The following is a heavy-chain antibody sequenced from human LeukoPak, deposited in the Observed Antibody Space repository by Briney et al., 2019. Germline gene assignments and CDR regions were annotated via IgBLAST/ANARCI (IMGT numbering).Heavy chain of an antibody. CDR1: GFIFSSYG. V-gene: IGHV3-30*18. CDR3: AKVERWLQNSEYYFDY. J-gene: IGHJ4*02. CDR2: ISYDGSNK. D-gene: IGHD5-24*01. Sequence: GGSLRLSCAASGFIFSSYGMHWVRQAPGKGLEWVAVISYDGSNKYYADSVKGRFTISRDNSKNTLYLQMNSLRAEDTAVYYCAKVERWLQNSEYYFDYWGQGTLVTVSS.